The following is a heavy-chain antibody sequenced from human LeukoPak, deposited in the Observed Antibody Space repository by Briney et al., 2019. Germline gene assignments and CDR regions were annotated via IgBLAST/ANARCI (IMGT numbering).Heavy chain of an antibody. CDR2: IYYSGST. Sequence: SETLSLTCTVSGGSIKSWNWSWIRQPPGKGLEWIGHIYYSGSTNYNPSLKSRVTISVDTSKNQFSLNLSSVTAADTAVYYCASHTNDDAFDIWGQGTMVTVSS. CDR3: ASHTNDDAFDI. CDR1: GGSIKSWN. V-gene: IGHV4-59*08. D-gene: IGHD1-1*01. J-gene: IGHJ3*02.